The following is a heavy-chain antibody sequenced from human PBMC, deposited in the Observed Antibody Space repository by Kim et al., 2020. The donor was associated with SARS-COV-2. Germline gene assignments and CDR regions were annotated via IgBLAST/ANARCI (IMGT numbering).Heavy chain of an antibody. D-gene: IGHD6-13*01. CDR2: IWCDASKT. CDR3: ARQWQQPYLDY. Sequence: GGSLRLSCAASGFSFSNYGMHWVRQAPGKGLEWVAVIWCDASKTYYLDSVKGRFAISRDNSKNTTYLQMNSLRVEDTAVYYCARQWQQPYLDYWGQGTLVTVSS. CDR1: GFSFSNYG. J-gene: IGHJ4*02. V-gene: IGHV3-33*01.